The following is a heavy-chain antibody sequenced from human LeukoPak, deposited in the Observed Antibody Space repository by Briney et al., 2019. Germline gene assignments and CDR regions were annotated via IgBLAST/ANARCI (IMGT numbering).Heavy chain of an antibody. CDR3: AIRGWSTGGYYFDY. CDR2: INAGNGNT. J-gene: IGHJ4*02. Sequence: GASVKVSCKASGYTFTSYGISWVRQAPGQRLEWTGWINAGNGNTKYSQKFQGRVTITRDTSASTAYMELSSLRSEDTAVYYCAIRGWSTGGYYFDYWGQGTLVTVSS. CDR1: GYTFTSYG. V-gene: IGHV1-3*01. D-gene: IGHD6-19*01.